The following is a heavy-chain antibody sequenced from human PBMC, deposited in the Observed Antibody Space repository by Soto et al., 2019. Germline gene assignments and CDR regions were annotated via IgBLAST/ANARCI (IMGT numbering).Heavy chain of an antibody. CDR1: GGSIRSYY. CDR2: IFYSGST. J-gene: IGHJ4*02. Sequence: SETLSLTCTVSGGSIRSYYWSWIRQPPGKRLEWIGTIFYSGSTYYNPSLKSRVTISVDTSKNQFSLRLISVTAADTALYYCARRYGWLYFDYWGQGSLVTVS. D-gene: IGHD6-19*01. CDR3: ARRYGWLYFDY. V-gene: IGHV4-59*04.